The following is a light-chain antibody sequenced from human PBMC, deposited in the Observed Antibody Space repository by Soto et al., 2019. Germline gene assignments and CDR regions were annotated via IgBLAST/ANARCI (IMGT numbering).Light chain of an antibody. CDR2: GAS. Sequence: EIVLTQSPGTLSLSPGERATLSCRASQSVGSRWLAWYQQKPGQAPSLLIYGASIRATGIPDRFSGSGSWTAFTLTISRLEPEDFAVYYCQQYDSSRTFGQGTKVEMK. J-gene: IGKJ1*01. CDR1: QSVGSRW. V-gene: IGKV3-20*01. CDR3: QQYDSSRT.